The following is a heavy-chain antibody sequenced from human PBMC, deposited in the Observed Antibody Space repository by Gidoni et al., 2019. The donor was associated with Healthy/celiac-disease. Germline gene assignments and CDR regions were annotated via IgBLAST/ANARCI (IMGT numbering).Heavy chain of an antibody. CDR3: AKALPIVVVVAATSYYFDY. CDR2: ISGSGGST. V-gene: IGHV3-23*01. J-gene: IGHJ4*02. D-gene: IGHD2-15*01. Sequence: EVQLLESGGGLVQPGGSLRLSCAAPGFTFSSYAMSWVRQAPGKGLEWVSAISGSGGSTYYADSVKGRFTISRDNSKNTLYLQMNSLRAEDTAVYYCAKALPIVVVVAATSYYFDYWGQGTLVTVSS. CDR1: GFTFSSYA.